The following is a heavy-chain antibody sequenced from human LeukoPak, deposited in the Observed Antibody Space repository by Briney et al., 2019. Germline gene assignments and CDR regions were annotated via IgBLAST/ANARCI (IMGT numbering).Heavy chain of an antibody. Sequence: SETLSLTCTVSGGSISSSSYYWGWIRQPPGKGLEWIGSIYYSGSTYYNPSLKSRVTISVDTSKNQFSLKLSSVTAADTAVYYCARLGSGWYADYFDYWGQGTLATVSS. CDR1: GGSISSSSYY. J-gene: IGHJ4*02. D-gene: IGHD6-19*01. CDR2: IYYSGST. CDR3: ARLGSGWYADYFDY. V-gene: IGHV4-39*01.